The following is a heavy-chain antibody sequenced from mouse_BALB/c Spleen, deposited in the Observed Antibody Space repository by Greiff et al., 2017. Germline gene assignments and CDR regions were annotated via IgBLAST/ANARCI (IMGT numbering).Heavy chain of an antibody. V-gene: IGHV1-87*01. CDR3: ARRGSLDY. J-gene: IGHJ2*01. CDR2: IYPGDGDT. D-gene: IGHD1-1*01. Sequence: VQLQESGAELARPGASVKLSCKASGYTFTSYWMQWVKQRPGQGLEWIGAIYPGDGDTRYTQKFKGKATLTADKSSSTAYIQLSSLASEDSAVYYCARRGSLDYWGQGTTLTVSS. CDR1: GYTFTSYW.